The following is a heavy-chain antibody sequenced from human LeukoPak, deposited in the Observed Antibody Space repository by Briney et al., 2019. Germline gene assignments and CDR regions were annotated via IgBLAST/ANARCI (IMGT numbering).Heavy chain of an antibody. Sequence: SETLSLTCTVSGGSISSYYWSWIRQPPGKGLEWIGNIYYSGSTNYNPSLKSRVTISVDTSKNQFSLKLSSVTAADTAVYYCARRLGRKFGERFYYYHYMDVWGKGTTVTISS. D-gene: IGHD3-10*01. CDR3: ARRLGRKFGERFYYYHYMDV. CDR2: IYYSGST. V-gene: IGHV4-59*12. J-gene: IGHJ6*03. CDR1: GGSISSYY.